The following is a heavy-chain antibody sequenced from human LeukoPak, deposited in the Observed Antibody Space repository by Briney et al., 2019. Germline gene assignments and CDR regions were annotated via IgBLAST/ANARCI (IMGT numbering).Heavy chain of an antibody. Sequence: GGSLRLSCAASGFTFSSYWMSWVRQAPGKGLEWVANIKQDGSEKYYVDSVKGRFTISRDNAKNSLYLQMNSLRAEDTAVYYCARDTPPYSSSSIWSDPWGQGTLVTVSS. CDR3: ARDTPPYSSSSIWSDP. CDR1: GFTFSSYW. J-gene: IGHJ5*02. D-gene: IGHD6-13*01. V-gene: IGHV3-7*04. CDR2: IKQDGSEK.